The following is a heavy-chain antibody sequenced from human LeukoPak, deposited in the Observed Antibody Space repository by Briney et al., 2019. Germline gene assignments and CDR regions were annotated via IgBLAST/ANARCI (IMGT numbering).Heavy chain of an antibody. CDR1: GGSINNNY. Sequence: SETLSLTCTVSGGSINNNYWSWLRQSPGKGLEWIGYIYYSGSTNYNPSLKSRVTISVDTSKNQFSLKLSSVTDADTAVYYCAKHLTNAYYDMIWFEPWGQGTLVTVSS. J-gene: IGHJ5*02. CDR2: IYYSGST. D-gene: IGHD3-22*01. V-gene: IGHV4-59*01. CDR3: AKHLTNAYYDMIWFEP.